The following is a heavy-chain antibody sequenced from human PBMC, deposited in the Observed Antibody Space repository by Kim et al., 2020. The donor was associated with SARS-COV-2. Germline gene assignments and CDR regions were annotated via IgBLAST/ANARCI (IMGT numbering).Heavy chain of an antibody. Sequence: SETLSLTCTVSGGSISSYYWSWIRQPPGKGLEWIGYIYYSGSTNYNPSLKSRVTISVDTSKNQFSLKLSSVTAADTAVYYCARGFEYGDPNWFDPWGQGTLVTVSS. CDR1: GGSISSYY. CDR3: ARGFEYGDPNWFDP. V-gene: IGHV4-59*08. J-gene: IGHJ5*02. CDR2: IYYSGST. D-gene: IGHD4-17*01.